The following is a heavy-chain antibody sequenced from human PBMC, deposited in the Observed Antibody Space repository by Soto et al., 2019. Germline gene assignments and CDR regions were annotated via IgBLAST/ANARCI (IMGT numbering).Heavy chain of an antibody. Sequence: EVQLVESGGGLVQPGGSLKLSCAASGFTFSGSAMHWVRQASGKGLEWVGRIRSKANSYAPAYAASVKGRFTISRDDSKNTAYLQMNSLKTEDTAVYYCTRRSPGGGSSDDFDIWGQGTMVTVSS. CDR2: IRSKANSYAP. CDR1: GFTFSGSA. V-gene: IGHV3-73*01. CDR3: TRRSPGGGSSDDFDI. J-gene: IGHJ3*02. D-gene: IGHD2-15*01.